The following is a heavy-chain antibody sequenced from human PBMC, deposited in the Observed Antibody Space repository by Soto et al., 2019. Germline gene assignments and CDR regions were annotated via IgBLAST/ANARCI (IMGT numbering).Heavy chain of an antibody. V-gene: IGHV3-15*01. Sequence: EVQLVESGGGLVKPGGSLRLSCAASGFTFSNAWMSWVRQAPGKGLEWVGRIKSKTDGETTDYAAPVKGRFTISRDDSKSTLYLQMNSLTSEDTAMYFCTTDPRWEGTANYWGQGTLVTVSS. CDR1: GFTFSNAW. CDR3: TTDPRWEGTANY. J-gene: IGHJ4*02. D-gene: IGHD1-26*01. CDR2: IKSKTDGETT.